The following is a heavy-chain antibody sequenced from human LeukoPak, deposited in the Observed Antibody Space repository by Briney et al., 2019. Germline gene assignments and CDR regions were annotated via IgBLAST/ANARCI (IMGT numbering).Heavy chain of an antibody. CDR3: AAKERSVLDY. Sequence: KPSETLSFTCTVSGGSISSYYWSWIRQPPGNGLEWIGYIYYSGISNYNPSLKSRVTISVGTSKNQFSLKLTSVTAADTAVYYCAAKERSVLDYWGQGILVTVSS. V-gene: IGHV4-59*01. J-gene: IGHJ4*02. CDR2: IYYSGIS. CDR1: GGSISSYY.